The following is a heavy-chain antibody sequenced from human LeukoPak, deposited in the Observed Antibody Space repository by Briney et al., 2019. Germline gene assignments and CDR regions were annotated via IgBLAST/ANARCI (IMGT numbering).Heavy chain of an antibody. V-gene: IGHV3-64*01. J-gene: IGHJ4*02. CDR2: ISSNGGST. CDR3: ARESGSYYFDY. Sequence: PGGSLRLSCAASGFTFSSYAMHWVRQAPGKGLEYVSAISSNGGSTYYANSVKGRFTISRDNSKSTLYLQMGSLRAEDMAVYYCARESGSYYFDYWGQGTLVTVSS. D-gene: IGHD1-26*01. CDR1: GFTFSSYA.